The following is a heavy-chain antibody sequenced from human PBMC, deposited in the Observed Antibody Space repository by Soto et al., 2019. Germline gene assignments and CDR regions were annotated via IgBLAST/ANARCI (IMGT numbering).Heavy chain of an antibody. CDR1: GFTFSSYG. J-gene: IGHJ4*02. V-gene: IGHV3-33*01. CDR2: IWYDGSNK. Sequence: QVQLVESGGGVVQPGRSLRLSCAASGFTFSSYGMHWVRQAPGKGLEWVAVIWYDGSNKYYADSVKGRFTISRDNSKNSLYLQMNSLRAEDTAVYYCARQVGATKLYYFDYWGQGTLVTVSS. D-gene: IGHD1-26*01. CDR3: ARQVGATKLYYFDY.